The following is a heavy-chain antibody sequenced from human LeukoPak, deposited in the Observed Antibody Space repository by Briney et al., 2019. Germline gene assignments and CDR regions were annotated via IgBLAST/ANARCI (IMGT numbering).Heavy chain of an antibody. Sequence: SETLSLTCTISGGSTSSSSYYWGWIRQPPGKGLEWIGSIYYSGSTYYNPSLKSRVTISVDTSKNQFSLKLSSVTAADTAVYYCARYRRGSPTTIDYWGQGTLVTVSS. D-gene: IGHD5-12*01. V-gene: IGHV4-39*07. CDR1: GGSTSSSSYY. CDR2: IYYSGST. J-gene: IGHJ4*02. CDR3: ARYRRGSPTTIDY.